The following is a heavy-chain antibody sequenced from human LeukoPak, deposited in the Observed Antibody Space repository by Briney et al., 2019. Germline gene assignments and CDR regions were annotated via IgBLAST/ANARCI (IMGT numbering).Heavy chain of an antibody. D-gene: IGHD3-10*01. V-gene: IGHV3-23*01. CDR1: GFTFSSYA. J-gene: IGHJ4*02. CDR3: AKAGVWLGDFDY. Sequence: HPGGSLRLSCAASGFTFSSYAMSWVRQAPGKGLEWVSAISGSGGSTYYGVSVKGRFTISRDNSKNTLYLQMNSLRAEDTAVYYCAKAGVWLGDFDYWGQGTLVTVSS. CDR2: ISGSGGST.